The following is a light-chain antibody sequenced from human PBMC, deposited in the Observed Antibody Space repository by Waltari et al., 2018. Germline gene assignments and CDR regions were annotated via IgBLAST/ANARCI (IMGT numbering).Light chain of an antibody. CDR1: QSVSSSY. CDR2: GAS. J-gene: IGKJ2*01. CDR3: QQYGSSPPYT. V-gene: IGKV3-20*01. Sequence: EIVLTQSPGTLSLSPGERATLSCRASQSVSSSYLAWYQQKPGQAPRLLIYGASSSATGIPDRVIGSGSGTDFTLTISRLEPEDFAVYYCQQYGSSPPYTFGQGTKLEIK.